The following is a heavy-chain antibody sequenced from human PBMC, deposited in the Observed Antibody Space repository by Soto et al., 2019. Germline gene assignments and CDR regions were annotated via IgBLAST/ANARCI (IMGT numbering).Heavy chain of an antibody. CDR3: ARLYTYYYDSSGLSAPYYGVDV. CDR2: IYHSGST. Sequence: SETLSLTCAVSGGSISSGGYSWSWIRQPPGKGLEWIGYIYHSGSTYYNPSLKSRVTISVDRSKNQFSLKLSSVTAADTAVYYCARLYTYYYDSSGLSAPYYGVDVWGQGTTVTVSS. J-gene: IGHJ6*02. V-gene: IGHV4-30-2*01. D-gene: IGHD3-22*01. CDR1: GGSISSGGYS.